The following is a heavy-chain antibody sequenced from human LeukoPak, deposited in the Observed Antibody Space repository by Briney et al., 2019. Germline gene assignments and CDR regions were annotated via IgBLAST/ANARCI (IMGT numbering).Heavy chain of an antibody. CDR1: GGSHSGSSYY. Sequence: PSETLSLTCTVPGGSHSGSSYYWGSIRQPPGKWLEWIGSIYNSGGSYYNPSLGSGGAISVDTSKNQFSLKLSSVTAADTAVYYCARVTYYYDNSGTDYWGQGTLVTVSS. J-gene: IGHJ4*02. CDR2: IYNSGGS. V-gene: IGHV4-39*07. D-gene: IGHD3-22*01. CDR3: ARVTYYYDNSGTDY.